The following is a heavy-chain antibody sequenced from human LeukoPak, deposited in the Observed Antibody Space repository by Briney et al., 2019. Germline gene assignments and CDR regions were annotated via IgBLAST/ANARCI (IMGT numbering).Heavy chain of an antibody. Sequence: SETLSLTCTVSGGSISSSSYYWGWIRQPPGKGLEWIGSIYYSGSTYYNPSLRSRVTISVDTSKNQFSLKLSSVTAADTAVYYCATAMAFDYWGQGTLVTVSS. V-gene: IGHV4-39*01. CDR2: IYYSGST. J-gene: IGHJ4*02. CDR1: GGSISSSSYY. CDR3: ATAMAFDY. D-gene: IGHD5-18*01.